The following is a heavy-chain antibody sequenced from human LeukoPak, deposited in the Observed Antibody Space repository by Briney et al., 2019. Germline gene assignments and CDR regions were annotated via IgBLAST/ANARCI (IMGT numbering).Heavy chain of an antibody. D-gene: IGHD4-11*01. CDR1: GGSISSSSYY. CDR2: IYYSGST. CDR3: AREVKTVTYYYYMDV. J-gene: IGHJ6*03. Sequence: SETLSLTCTVSGGSISSSSYYWGWIRQPPGKGLEWIGSIYYSGSTYYNPSLKSRVTISVDTSKNQFSLKLSSVTAADTAVYYCAREVKTVTYYYYMDVWGKGTTVTVSS. V-gene: IGHV4-39*07.